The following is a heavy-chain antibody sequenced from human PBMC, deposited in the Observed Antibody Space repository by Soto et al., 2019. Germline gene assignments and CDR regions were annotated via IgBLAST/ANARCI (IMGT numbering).Heavy chain of an antibody. CDR2: INPNSGGT. CDR3: ARGAVIAVAGIVSFDP. D-gene: IGHD6-19*01. CDR1: GYTFTGYY. J-gene: IGHJ5*02. V-gene: IGHV1-2*04. Sequence: ASVKVSCKASGYTFTGYYMHWVRQAPGQGLEWMGWINPNSGGTNYAQKFQGWVTMTRDTSISTAYMELSRLRSDDTAVYYCARGAVIAVAGIVSFDPWGQGTLVTVSS.